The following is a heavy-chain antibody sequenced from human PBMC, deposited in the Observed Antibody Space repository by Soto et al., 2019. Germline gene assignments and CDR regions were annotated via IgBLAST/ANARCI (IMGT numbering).Heavy chain of an antibody. CDR1: GFSLSTSGVG. V-gene: IGHV2-5*01. CDR2: IYWNDDK. CDR3: AHRPRSVIYTMVRGVPDNWFDP. Sequence: SGPTLVKPTQTLTLTCTFSGFSLSTSGVGVGWIRQPPGKALEWLALIYWNDDKRYSPSLKSRLTITKDTSKNQVVLNMTNMDPVDTATYYCAHRPRSVIYTMVRGVPDNWFDPWGQGTLVTVSS. J-gene: IGHJ5*02. D-gene: IGHD3-10*01.